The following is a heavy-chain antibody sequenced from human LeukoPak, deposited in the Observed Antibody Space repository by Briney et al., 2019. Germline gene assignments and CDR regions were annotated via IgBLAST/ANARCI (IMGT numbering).Heavy chain of an antibody. Sequence: SETLSLTCTVSGGSISSSSYYWGWIRQPPGKGLEWIGSIFYSGSTYYNPSLKSRVTISVDTSKNQFSLKLNSVTAADTAVYYCASVYGSGNYWYGMDVWGQGTTVTVSS. CDR2: IFYSGST. CDR1: GGSISSSSYY. V-gene: IGHV4-39*01. CDR3: ASVYGSGNYWYGMDV. D-gene: IGHD3-10*01. J-gene: IGHJ6*02.